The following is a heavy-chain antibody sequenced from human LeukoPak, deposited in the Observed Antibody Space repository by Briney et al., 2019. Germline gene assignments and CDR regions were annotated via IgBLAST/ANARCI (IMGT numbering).Heavy chain of an antibody. Sequence: GGSLRLYCAASGFTFSTYDMTWVRQAPGKGLEWVSAISASRGSTYYADSVKGRFTISRDNAKKSVYLQMNSLIVEDTGLYYCARDQGAAGDYWGQGTLVTVSS. J-gene: IGHJ4*02. CDR1: GFTFSTYD. CDR2: ISASRGST. D-gene: IGHD6-13*01. V-gene: IGHV3-23*01. CDR3: ARDQGAAGDY.